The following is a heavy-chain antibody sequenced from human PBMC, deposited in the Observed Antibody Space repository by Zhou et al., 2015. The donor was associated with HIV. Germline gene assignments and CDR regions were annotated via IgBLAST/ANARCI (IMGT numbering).Heavy chain of an antibody. CDR2: IIPIFGTA. V-gene: IGHV1-69*01. J-gene: IGHJ6*02. CDR1: GGTFSSYA. D-gene: IGHD2-21*02. CDR3: ARDTSLAEPRIVVVTAHYYYGMDV. Sequence: QVQLVQSGAEVKKPGSSVKVSCKASGGTFSSYAISWVRQAPGQGLEWMGGIIPIFGTANYAQKFQGRVTITADESTSTAYMELSSLRSEDTAVYYCARDTSLAEPRIVVVTAHYYYGMDVWGQGTTVTVSS.